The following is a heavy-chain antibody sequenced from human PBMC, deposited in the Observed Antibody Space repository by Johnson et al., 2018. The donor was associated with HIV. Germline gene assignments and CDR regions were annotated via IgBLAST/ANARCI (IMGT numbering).Heavy chain of an antibody. Sequence: QMLLVESGGGLVKPGGSLRLSCAASGFTVSSNYMSWVRQAPGKGLAWVSYISSSGSTIYYADSVKGRFTISRDNAKNSLYLQMNTLRAEDTALDYCTHYSGSFYMGAFEIWGQGTMVTVSS. CDR1: GFTVSSNY. CDR2: ISSSGSTI. J-gene: IGHJ3*02. D-gene: IGHD1-26*01. V-gene: IGHV3-11*01. CDR3: THYSGSFYMGAFEI.